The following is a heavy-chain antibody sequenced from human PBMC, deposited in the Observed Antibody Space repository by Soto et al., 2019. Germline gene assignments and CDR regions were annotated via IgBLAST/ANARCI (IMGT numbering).Heavy chain of an antibody. Sequence: SETLSVTCTVSGGSISSYYWSWIRQPAGKGLEWIGRIYTSGSTNYNPSLKSRVTISVDTSKNQFSLKLSSVTAADTAVYYCARTQWLTSYNWFDPWGQGTLVTVSS. CDR3: ARTQWLTSYNWFDP. CDR1: GGSISSYY. D-gene: IGHD3-22*01. V-gene: IGHV4-4*07. J-gene: IGHJ5*02. CDR2: IYTSGST.